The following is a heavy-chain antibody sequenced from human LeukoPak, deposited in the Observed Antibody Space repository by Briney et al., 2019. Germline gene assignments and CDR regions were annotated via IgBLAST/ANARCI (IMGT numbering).Heavy chain of an antibody. CDR2: IYSSGST. CDR1: GGSISSGSYY. D-gene: IGHD4-23*01. J-gene: IGHJ4*02. V-gene: IGHV4-61*02. CDR3: ACARWPNDYYFDY. Sequence: PSQTLSLTCTVSGGSISSGSYYWSWIRQPAGKGLELIGRIYSSGSTNYNPSLKSRVTISVDTSKNQFSLKLSSVTAADTAVYYCACARWPNDYYFDYWGQGTLVTVSS.